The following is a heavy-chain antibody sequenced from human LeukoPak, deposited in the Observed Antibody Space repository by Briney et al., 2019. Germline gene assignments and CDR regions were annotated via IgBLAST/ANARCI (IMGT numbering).Heavy chain of an antibody. Sequence: SETLSLTCTVSGGSIRSSSYYWGWIRQPPGKGLEWIGSVYYSGSTYYNPSLKSRVTISVDTSKNQFSLKLSSVTAADTAVYYCARGVWYGELDDAFDIWGQGTMVTVSS. D-gene: IGHD4-17*01. J-gene: IGHJ3*02. CDR1: GGSIRSSSYY. V-gene: IGHV4-39*07. CDR3: ARGVWYGELDDAFDI. CDR2: VYYSGST.